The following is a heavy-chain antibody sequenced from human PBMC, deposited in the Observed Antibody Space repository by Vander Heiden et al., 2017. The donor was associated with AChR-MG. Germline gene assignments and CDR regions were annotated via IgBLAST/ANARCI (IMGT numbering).Heavy chain of an antibody. J-gene: IGHJ6*02. V-gene: IGHV1-3*01. D-gene: IGHD2-15*01. CDR2: INAGNGNT. Sequence: QVQLVQPGAEVQKPGAPVTVSCMAAGYTFTSYAMQWVRQAPGQRLEWMGWINAGNGNTKYSQKFQGRVTITRDTSASTAYMELSSLRSEDTAVYYCARDIVVVVAATFGDYYYGMDVWGQGTTVTVSS. CDR3: ARDIVVVVAATFGDYYYGMDV. CDR1: GYTFTSYA.